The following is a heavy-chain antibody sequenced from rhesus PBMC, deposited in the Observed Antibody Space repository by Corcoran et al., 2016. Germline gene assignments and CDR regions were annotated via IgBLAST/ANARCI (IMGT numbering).Heavy chain of an antibody. CDR2: IYWNDSK. CDR3: ARARGYCDY. V-gene: IGHV2-95*01. J-gene: IGHJ4*01. D-gene: IGHD2-27*01. CDR1: GFSIRTSGTR. Sequence: QVTLKESGPALVKPTQTLTLICTFSGFSIRTSGTRVGWSRQPPGKPLEWLASIYWNDSKYYSTSLKSRLTISKDTSKNQVVLTMTNMDPVDTATYYCARARGYCDYWGQGVLVTVSS.